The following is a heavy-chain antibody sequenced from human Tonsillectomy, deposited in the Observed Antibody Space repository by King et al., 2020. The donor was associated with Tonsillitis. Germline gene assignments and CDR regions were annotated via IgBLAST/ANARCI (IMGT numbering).Heavy chain of an antibody. J-gene: IGHJ6*02. D-gene: IGHD6-13*01. CDR3: ARGPGWRAAAGYYYYGMDV. CDR2: ISSSSRYI. Sequence: QLVQSGGGLVKPGGSLRLSCAASGFTFSSYTINWVRQAPGKGLEWVSSISSSSRYIHYADSVKGRFTISRDNAKNSLYLQMNSLRCEDTAVYYCARGPGWRAAAGYYYYGMDVWGQGTTVTVSS. CDR1: GFTFSSYT. V-gene: IGHV3-21*01.